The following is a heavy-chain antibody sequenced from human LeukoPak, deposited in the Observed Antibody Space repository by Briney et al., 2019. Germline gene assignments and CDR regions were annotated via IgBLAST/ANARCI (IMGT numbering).Heavy chain of an antibody. CDR1: GGSISSYY. CDR2: IYYSGST. V-gene: IGHV4-59*01. Sequence: SETLSLTCTVSGGSISSYYWSWIRQPPGKGLEWIGYIYYSGSTNYNPSLKSRVTISVDTSKNQFSLKLSSVTAADTAVYYCARVGLGAGFDYWGQGTLVTVSS. D-gene: IGHD1-26*01. J-gene: IGHJ4*02. CDR3: ARVGLGAGFDY.